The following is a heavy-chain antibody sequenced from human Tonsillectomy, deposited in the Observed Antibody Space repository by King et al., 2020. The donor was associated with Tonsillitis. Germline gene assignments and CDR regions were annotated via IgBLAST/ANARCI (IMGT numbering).Heavy chain of an antibody. CDR3: ARGHRNSNYDILTGYQP. D-gene: IGHD3-9*01. J-gene: IGHJ5*02. CDR2: IIPMFGRP. Sequence: QLVQSGAEVKKPGSSVKVSCKASGGSFSTYGVTWVRQAPGQGLEWLGGIIPMFGRPKYGQKFQGRLTITADESTSTVYMDLISLRSDDTAVYYCARGHRNSNYDILTGYQPWGQGTLVTVSS. CDR1: GGSFSTYG. V-gene: IGHV1-69*12.